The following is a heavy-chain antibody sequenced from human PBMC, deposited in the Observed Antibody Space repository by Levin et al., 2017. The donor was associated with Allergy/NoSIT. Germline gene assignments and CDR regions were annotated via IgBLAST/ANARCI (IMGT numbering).Heavy chain of an antibody. J-gene: IGHJ4*02. D-gene: IGHD1-26*01. CDR3: ARRTTSGSCDY. CDR1: GFSFSSYD. V-gene: IGHV3-23*01. Sequence: GESLKISCAASGFSFSSYDMRWVRQAPGKGLEWVSSISGSGGNTNYADSVKGRFTISRDNSKNTLYLQMNRLRVEDTAVYYCARRTTSGSCDYWGQGTLVTVSS. CDR2: ISGSGGNT.